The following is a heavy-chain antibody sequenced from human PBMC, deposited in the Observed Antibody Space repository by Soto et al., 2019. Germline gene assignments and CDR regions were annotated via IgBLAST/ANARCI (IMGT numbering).Heavy chain of an antibody. CDR1: GFTFSSYA. D-gene: IGHD2-2*01. V-gene: IGHV3-23*01. CDR2: ISGSGGST. J-gene: IGHJ4*02. CDR3: AKEVRVEDIVVVPAGEY. Sequence: EVQLLESGGGLVQPGGSLRLSCAASGFTFSSYAMSWVRQAPGKGLEWVSAISGSGGSTYYADSVKGRFTISRDNSKNTLYLQMNSLRGEDTAVYYCAKEVRVEDIVVVPAGEYRGQGTLVTVSS.